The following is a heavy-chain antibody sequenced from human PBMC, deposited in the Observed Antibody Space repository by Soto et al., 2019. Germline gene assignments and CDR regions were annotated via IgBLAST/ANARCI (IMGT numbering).Heavy chain of an antibody. CDR3: TTEGASPGSAEYYYYGMDV. CDR2: IKSKTDGGTT. CDR1: GFTFSNAW. V-gene: IGHV3-15*07. J-gene: IGHJ6*02. Sequence: GGSLRLSCAASGFTFSNAWMNWVRQAPGKGLEWVGRIKSKTDGGTTDYAAPVKGRFTISRDDSKNTLYLQMNSLKTEDTAVYYCTTEGASPGSAEYYYYGMDVWGQGTTVTVSS.